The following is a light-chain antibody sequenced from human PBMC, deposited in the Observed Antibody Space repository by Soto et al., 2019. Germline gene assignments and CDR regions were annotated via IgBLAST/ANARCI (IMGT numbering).Light chain of an antibody. J-gene: IGKJ1*01. CDR1: QGISSY. CDR2: GAS. V-gene: IGKV1-8*01. Sequence: AIRLTQSPSSFSASTGDRVTLTCRASQGISSYLAWYQQKPGKAPRLLIYGASTLQSGIPDRFSGSGSGTDFTLTISCLQSEDFATYYCQQYGSYPWTFGQGTKVDIK. CDR3: QQYGSYPWT.